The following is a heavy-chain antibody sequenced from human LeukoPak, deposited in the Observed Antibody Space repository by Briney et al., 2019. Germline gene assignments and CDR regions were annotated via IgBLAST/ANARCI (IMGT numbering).Heavy chain of an antibody. Sequence: PGGSLRLSCAASGFTFTTYWMHWVRQAPGKGLVWVSHINSDGSITSYADSVKGRFTISRDNAKNTLYLQMNSLRDEDTAVYYCARVGVEAPGAWFDSWGQGTLVTVSS. CDR3: ARVGVEAPGAWFDS. D-gene: IGHD6-13*01. J-gene: IGHJ5*01. CDR1: GFTFTTYW. CDR2: INSDGSIT. V-gene: IGHV3-74*01.